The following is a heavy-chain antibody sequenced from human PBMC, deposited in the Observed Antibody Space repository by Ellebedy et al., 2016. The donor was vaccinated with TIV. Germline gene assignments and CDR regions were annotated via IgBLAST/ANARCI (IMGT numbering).Heavy chain of an antibody. D-gene: IGHD6-19*01. Sequence: ASVKVSCKASGGTFSSYAISWVRQAPGQGLEWMGRIIPILGIANYTQKFQDRVTITADKSTSTAYMELSSLRSEDTAVYYCAAGYSSGWYVEDWGQGTLVTVSS. CDR2: IIPILGIA. J-gene: IGHJ4*02. CDR3: AAGYSSGWYVED. V-gene: IGHV1-69*04. CDR1: GGTFSSYA.